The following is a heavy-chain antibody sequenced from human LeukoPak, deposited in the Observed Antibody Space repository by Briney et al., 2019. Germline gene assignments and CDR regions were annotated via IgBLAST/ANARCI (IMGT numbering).Heavy chain of an antibody. Sequence: SETLSLTCSVSGGSISSFYCNWMRQPAGKGLEWIGRIYTSGTTTYNPSLKSRVTMSVDTSKNQFSLKLSSVTAADTAVYYCARDSGTTGEVKFDPRGQGTLVTVSS. D-gene: IGHD3-10*01. CDR3: ARDSGTTGEVKFDP. J-gene: IGHJ5*02. CDR2: IYTSGTT. V-gene: IGHV4-4*07. CDR1: GGSISSFY.